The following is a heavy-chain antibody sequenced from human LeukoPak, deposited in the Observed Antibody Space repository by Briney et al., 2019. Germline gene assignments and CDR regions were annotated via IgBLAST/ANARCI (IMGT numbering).Heavy chain of an antibody. CDR1: GFTFSSYG. V-gene: IGHV3-33*06. CDR2: IWYDGSNK. D-gene: IGHD3-10*01. J-gene: IGHJ4*02. CDR3: AKDDGHYYGSGSYSGEVFDY. Sequence: GGSLRLSCAASGFTFSSYGMHWVRQAPGKGLEWVAVIWYDGSNKYYADSVKGRFTISRDNSKNTLYLQMNSLRAEDTAVYYCAKDDGHYYGSGSYSGEVFDYWGQGTLVTVSS.